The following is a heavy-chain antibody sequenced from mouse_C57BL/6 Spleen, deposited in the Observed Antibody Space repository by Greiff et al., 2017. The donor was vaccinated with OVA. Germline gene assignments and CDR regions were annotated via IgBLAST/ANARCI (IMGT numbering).Heavy chain of an antibody. D-gene: IGHD2-3*01. CDR1: GYTFTSYW. CDR3: ARWDGYYVGYAMDY. CDR2: IYPGSGST. Sequence: QVQLQQPGAELVKPGASVKMSCKASGYTFTSYWITWVKQRPGQGLEWIGDIYPGSGSTNYNEKFKSKATLTVDTSSSTAYMQLSSLTSEDSAVYYCARWDGYYVGYAMDYWGQGTSVTVSS. J-gene: IGHJ4*01. V-gene: IGHV1-55*01.